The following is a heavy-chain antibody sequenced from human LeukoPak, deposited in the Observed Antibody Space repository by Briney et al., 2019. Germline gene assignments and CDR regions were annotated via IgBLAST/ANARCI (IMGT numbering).Heavy chain of an antibody. Sequence: PGGSLRLSCAASVFTVNSNYMSGVRQAPGKGLEWGSVIYSGGSTYYADSVKGRFTISRDNSKNTLYLQMNSLRDEDTAVYYCARDIRGYNGYDAFDIWGQGTMVTVSS. CDR1: VFTVNSNY. CDR2: IYSGGST. J-gene: IGHJ3*02. D-gene: IGHD5-12*01. V-gene: IGHV3-66*01. CDR3: ARDIRGYNGYDAFDI.